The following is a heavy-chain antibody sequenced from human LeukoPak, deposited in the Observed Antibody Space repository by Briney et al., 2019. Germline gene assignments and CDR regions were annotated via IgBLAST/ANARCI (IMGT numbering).Heavy chain of an antibody. CDR1: GFTFSTYS. J-gene: IGHJ2*01. Sequence: GGSLRLSCAASGFTFSTYSMNWVRLAPGKGLDWVSSTEPGTGSMFYADPVQGRFTISRDNAHNSLYLQMNSLRVEDTAVYYCARDYRDAYGYRYFDLWGRGTLVTVSS. CDR3: ARDYRDAYGYRYFDL. D-gene: IGHD3-10*01. CDR2: TEPGTGSM. V-gene: IGHV3-21*01.